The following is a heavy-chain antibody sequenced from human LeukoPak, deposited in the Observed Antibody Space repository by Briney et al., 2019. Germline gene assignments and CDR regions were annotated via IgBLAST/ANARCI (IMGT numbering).Heavy chain of an antibody. J-gene: IGHJ5*02. Sequence: GRSLRLSCAASGFTFSSYGMHWVRQAPGKGLEWVAVISYDGSNKYYADSVKGRFTISRDNSKNTLYLQMNSLRAEDTAVYYCARGTDTAMVTGGYNWFDPWGQGTLVTVSS. CDR1: GFTFSSYG. CDR3: ARGTDTAMVTGGYNWFDP. V-gene: IGHV3-30*03. CDR2: ISYDGSNK. D-gene: IGHD5-18*01.